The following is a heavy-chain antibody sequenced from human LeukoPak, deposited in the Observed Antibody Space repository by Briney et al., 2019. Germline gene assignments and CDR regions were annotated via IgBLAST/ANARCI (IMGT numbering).Heavy chain of an antibody. J-gene: IGHJ6*03. Sequence: SETLSLTCTVSGGSISSYYWSWIRQPPGKGLEWIGYIHYSGSTNYKSSLKSRVTISVDTSKNQFSLKLSSVTAADTAVYYCARTTEGGYTYDYFYYYYMDVWGKGTTVTISS. CDR2: IHYSGST. CDR1: GGSISSYY. V-gene: IGHV4-59*01. CDR3: ARTTEGGYTYDYFYYYYMDV. D-gene: IGHD5-18*01.